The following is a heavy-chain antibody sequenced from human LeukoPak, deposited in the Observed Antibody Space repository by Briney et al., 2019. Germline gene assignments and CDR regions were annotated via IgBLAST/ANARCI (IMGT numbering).Heavy chain of an antibody. Sequence: GGSLRLSCKASGFIFSNYAMSWVRQAPGKGLEWVSSISGSSSYINYADSVKGRFTISRDNAQNSLFLQLNSLRAEDTAVYYCARDPYSSGWYKDAFDIWGQGTMVTVSS. D-gene: IGHD6-19*01. J-gene: IGHJ3*02. V-gene: IGHV3-21*01. CDR1: GFIFSNYA. CDR2: ISGSSSYI. CDR3: ARDPYSSGWYKDAFDI.